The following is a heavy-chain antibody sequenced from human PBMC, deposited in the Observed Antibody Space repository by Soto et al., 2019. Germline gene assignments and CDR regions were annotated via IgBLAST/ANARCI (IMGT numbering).Heavy chain of an antibody. V-gene: IGHV3-33*01. J-gene: IGHJ1*01. CDR3: ATEGAMAAKGGNFQT. Sequence: VRLVESGGGVFQPGRSLRLSCAASGFSFSNYGMHWVRQAPGKGLEWVAVIWFDGSRREYADSVKGRFTISRDDPKNTLYLQMDSLRAEDTAVYYCATEGAMAAKGGNFQTWGQGTLVMVSS. CDR2: IWFDGSRR. CDR1: GFSFSNYG. D-gene: IGHD1-26*01.